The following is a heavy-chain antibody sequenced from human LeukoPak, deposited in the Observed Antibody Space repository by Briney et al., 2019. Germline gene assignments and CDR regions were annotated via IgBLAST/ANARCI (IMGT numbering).Heavy chain of an antibody. J-gene: IGHJ4*02. CDR2: ITPSGGST. CDR3: ARGLYGGNSFDY. V-gene: IGHV1-46*01. Sequence: GASVKISCKASGYTFTNYYMHWVRQAPGQGLEWLGLITPSGGSTWYAQKFQGRVTMTRDMSTSTDYMELSSLRSEDTAVYYCARGLYGGNSFDYWGQGTLVTVSS. CDR1: GYTFTNYY. D-gene: IGHD4-23*01.